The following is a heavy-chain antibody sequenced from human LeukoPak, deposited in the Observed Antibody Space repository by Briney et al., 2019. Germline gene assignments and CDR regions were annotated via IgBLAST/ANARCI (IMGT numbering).Heavy chain of an antibody. D-gene: IGHD2-8*01. V-gene: IGHV3-53*01. CDR1: RFTFNTYA. J-gene: IGHJ3*02. Sequence: PGGSLRLSCAASRFTFNTYAMSWVRQPPGKGLEWVSIIYSSGTTYYADSVKGRFAVSRHNSNNTLYLQMNSLRAEDTALYYCARTNYRGRLNAFDIWGQGTMVTVSS. CDR3: ARTNYRGRLNAFDI. CDR2: IYSSGTT.